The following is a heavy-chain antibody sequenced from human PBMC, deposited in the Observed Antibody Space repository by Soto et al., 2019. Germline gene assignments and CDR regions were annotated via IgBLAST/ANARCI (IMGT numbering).Heavy chain of an antibody. CDR2: INPGGGSP. D-gene: IGHD2-2*01. CDR1: GYTFTRYY. J-gene: IGHJ6*02. V-gene: IGHV1-46*01. CDR3: ATGIALVSAAIRPYYYYGMDV. Sequence: ASVKVSCKASGYTFTRYYVHWVRQAPGQGLDWMGIINPGGGSPSYAQKFQGRVTVTRDTSTSTVYMELSSLRSDDTAVYYCATGIALVSAAIRPYYYYGMDVWGQGTTVTVSS.